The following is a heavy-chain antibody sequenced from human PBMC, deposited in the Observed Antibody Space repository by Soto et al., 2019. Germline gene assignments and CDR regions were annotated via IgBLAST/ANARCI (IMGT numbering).Heavy chain of an antibody. D-gene: IGHD6-19*01. V-gene: IGHV1-18*01. CDR3: ASYRQWLRELDY. CDR1: GYTFTSYG. CDR2: ISAYNGNT. Sequence: ASVKVSCKASGYTFTSYGTSWVRQAPGQGLEWMGWISAYNGNTNYAQKLQGRVTMTTDTSTSTAYMELRSLRSDDTAVYYCASYRQWLRELDYWGQGTLVTVSS. J-gene: IGHJ4*02.